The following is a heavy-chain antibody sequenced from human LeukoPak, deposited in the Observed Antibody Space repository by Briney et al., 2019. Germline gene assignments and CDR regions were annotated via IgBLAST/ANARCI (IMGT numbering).Heavy chain of an antibody. D-gene: IGHD3/OR15-3a*01. CDR3: VRGGHKLDIETSRYFYGLDV. J-gene: IGHJ6*02. Sequence: GGSLRLSRAASGITLSDYWMFWVRQGPGKGLVHVSRIESDGTRTVYADSVKGRFTISRDNAKNTMYLQMNSLRAEDTAVYYCVRGGHKLDIETSRYFYGLDVWGQGTTVTVSS. V-gene: IGHV3-74*03. CDR2: IESDGTRT. CDR1: GITLSDYW.